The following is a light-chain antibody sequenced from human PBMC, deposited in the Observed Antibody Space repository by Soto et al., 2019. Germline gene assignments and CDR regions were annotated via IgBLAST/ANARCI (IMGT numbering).Light chain of an antibody. V-gene: IGKV3-11*01. J-gene: IGKJ1*01. CDR2: DAS. CDR1: QSVSSY. CDR3: QQRSNWPPWT. Sequence: EIVLTQSPGTLSLSPGERATLSCRASQSVSSYLAWYQHKPGQAPRLLIYDASNRATGIPARFSGSGSGTDFTLTISSLEPDDFAVYYCQQRSNWPPWTFGQGTKVDIK.